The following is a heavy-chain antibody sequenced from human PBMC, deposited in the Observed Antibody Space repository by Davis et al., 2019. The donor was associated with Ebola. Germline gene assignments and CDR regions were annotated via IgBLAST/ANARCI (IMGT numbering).Heavy chain of an antibody. CDR2: MNPNSGNT. Sequence: AASVKVSCKASAYSFSSYDINWVRQATGQGLEWMGWMNPNSGNTGYAQKFQGRVTMTRNTSISTAYMELSSLRSEDTAVYYCARAYGAVYYYGMDVWGQGTTVTVSS. J-gene: IGHJ6*02. CDR3: ARAYGAVYYYGMDV. CDR1: AYSFSSYD. D-gene: IGHD3-10*01. V-gene: IGHV1-8*01.